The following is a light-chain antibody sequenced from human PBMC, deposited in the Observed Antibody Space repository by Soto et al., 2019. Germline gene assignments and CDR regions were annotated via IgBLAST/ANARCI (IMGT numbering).Light chain of an antibody. V-gene: IGKV1-5*01. Sequence: DIQMTQSPSTLSASVGDRVTITCRASQSISSWLAWYQQKPGKAPKLLIYDASSLESGVPSRFSGSGSGTEFTLTISNLQSEDFAVYFCQQYHNWPPITFGQGTRLEI. CDR1: QSISSW. CDR3: QQYHNWPPIT. CDR2: DAS. J-gene: IGKJ5*01.